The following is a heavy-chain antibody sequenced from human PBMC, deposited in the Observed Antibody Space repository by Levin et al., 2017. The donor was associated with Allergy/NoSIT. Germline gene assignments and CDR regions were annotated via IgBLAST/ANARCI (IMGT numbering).Heavy chain of an antibody. Sequence: GGSLRLSCAASGFTFSSYSMNWVRQAPGKGLEWVSSISSSSSYIYYADSVKGRFTISRDNAKNSLYLQMNSLRAEDTAVYYCARDCSSTSCYGMDVWGQGTTVTVSS. CDR2: ISSSSSYI. V-gene: IGHV3-21*01. J-gene: IGHJ6*02. CDR3: ARDCSSTSCYGMDV. CDR1: GFTFSSYS. D-gene: IGHD2-2*01.